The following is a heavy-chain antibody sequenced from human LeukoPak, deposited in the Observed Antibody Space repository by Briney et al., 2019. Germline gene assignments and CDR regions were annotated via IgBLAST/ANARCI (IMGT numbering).Heavy chain of an antibody. CDR2: IIPIFGTA. CDR1: GGTFSSYA. CDR3: ARGNLSSSWYRGYYYYGMDV. J-gene: IGHJ6*02. Sequence: GASVKVSCKASGGTFSSYAISWVRQAPGQGLEWMGGIIPIFGTANYAQKFQGRVTITADESTSTAYMELSSLRSEDTAVYCCARGNLSSSWYRGYYYYGMDVWGQGTTVTVSS. D-gene: IGHD6-13*01. V-gene: IGHV1-69*13.